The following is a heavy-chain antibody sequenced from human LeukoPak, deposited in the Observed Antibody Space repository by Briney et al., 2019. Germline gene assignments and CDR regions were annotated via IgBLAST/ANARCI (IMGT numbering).Heavy chain of an antibody. J-gene: IGHJ5*02. CDR2: FYYSGST. D-gene: IGHD3-22*01. CDR3: ARSGYFHSGVYNWWFDP. V-gene: IGHV4-59*01. Sequence: SETLSLTCTVSGGSINSYYWSWIRQPPGKGLEWIGYFYYSGSTNYNPSLMSRVTISVDTSKNQFFLKMSSVTAADTAVYYCARSGYFHSGVYNWWFDPWGQGTLVTVSS. CDR1: GGSINSYY.